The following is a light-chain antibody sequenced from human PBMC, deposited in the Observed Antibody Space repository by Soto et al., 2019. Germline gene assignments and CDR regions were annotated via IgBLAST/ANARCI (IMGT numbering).Light chain of an antibody. CDR2: DVT. Sequence: QSVLTHPASVSGSPGQSITISCTGTSSDVGGFNYVSWYQQHPGKAPKLMIYDVTNRPSGVSYRFSGSKSGNTASLTISGLQAEDEADYYCNSYTSSSTYVFGNGTEVTV. CDR1: SSDVGGFNY. J-gene: IGLJ1*01. V-gene: IGLV2-14*03. CDR3: NSYTSSSTYV.